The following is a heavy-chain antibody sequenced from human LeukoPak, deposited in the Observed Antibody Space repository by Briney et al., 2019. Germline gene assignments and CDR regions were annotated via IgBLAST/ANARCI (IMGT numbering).Heavy chain of an antibody. D-gene: IGHD3-9*01. CDR3: ARDLIYYDILTGYYNDAFDI. CDR2: ISYDGSNK. Sequence: GRSLRLSCAASGFTFSSYAMHWVRQAPGKGLEWVAVISYDGSNKYYADSVKGRFTISRDNSKNTLYLQMNSLRAEDTAVYYCARDLIYYDILTGYYNDAFDIWGQGTMVTVSS. J-gene: IGHJ3*02. V-gene: IGHV3-30-3*01. CDR1: GFTFSSYA.